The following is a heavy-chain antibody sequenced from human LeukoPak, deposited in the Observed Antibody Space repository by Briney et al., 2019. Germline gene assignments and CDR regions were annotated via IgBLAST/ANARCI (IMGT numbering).Heavy chain of an antibody. D-gene: IGHD2-2*01. J-gene: IGHJ4*02. CDR3: AKTGQLDY. Sequence: PGGSLRLSCAASGFTFSSNVMSWVRQAPEKGLEWVSTISVSGGSTYYADSVKGRFTISRDTSKNTLYLQMNSLRAEDTAVYYCAKTGQLDYWGQGILVTVSS. CDR1: GFTFSSNV. V-gene: IGHV3-23*01. CDR2: ISVSGGST.